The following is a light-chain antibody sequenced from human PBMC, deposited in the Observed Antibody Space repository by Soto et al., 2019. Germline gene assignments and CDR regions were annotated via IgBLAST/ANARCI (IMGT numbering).Light chain of an antibody. CDR2: ASS. CDR3: QQYNTYST. Sequence: DIQMTQSPSSLSASVGDAVTITCRASQTLTTSLNWYQQKPGKAPNLLIYASSNLESGVPSRFSGSGSGTEFTLTISSLQPDDFATYYCQQYNTYSTFGQGTKVDIK. J-gene: IGKJ1*01. V-gene: IGKV1-5*01. CDR1: QTLTTS.